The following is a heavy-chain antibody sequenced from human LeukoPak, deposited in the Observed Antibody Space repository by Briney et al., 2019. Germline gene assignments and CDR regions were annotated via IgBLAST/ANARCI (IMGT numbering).Heavy chain of an antibody. Sequence: SETLSLTCSVSGGSISSYYWSWIRQPPGKQLEWIGYYYHSGSINYNPSLSSRVTISIDTSKNQFSLRLTSVTAADTAVYFCARVRGYSSSWSDHWGQGTLVTVSS. CDR3: ARVRGYSSSWSDH. J-gene: IGHJ5*02. V-gene: IGHV4-59*01. CDR2: YYHSGSI. D-gene: IGHD6-13*01. CDR1: GGSISSYY.